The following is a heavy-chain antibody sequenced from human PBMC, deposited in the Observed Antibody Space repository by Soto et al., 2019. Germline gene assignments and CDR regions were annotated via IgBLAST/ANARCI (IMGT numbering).Heavy chain of an antibody. V-gene: IGHV3-9*01. CDR2: ISWNSGSI. CDR3: AKDAITMVRGVISYYGMDV. J-gene: IGHJ6*02. D-gene: IGHD3-10*01. Sequence: EVQLVESGGGLVQPGRSLRLSCAASGFTFDDYAMHWVRQAPGKGLEWVSGISWNSGSIGYADSVKGRFTFSRDNAKNSLYQQMNSLRAEDTALYYCAKDAITMVRGVISYYGMDVWGQGTTVTVSS. CDR1: GFTFDDYA.